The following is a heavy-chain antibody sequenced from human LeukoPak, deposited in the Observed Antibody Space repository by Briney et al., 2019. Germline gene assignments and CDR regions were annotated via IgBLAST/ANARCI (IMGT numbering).Heavy chain of an antibody. J-gene: IGHJ4*02. CDR2: IYYSGST. CDR3: ARGFDSKSTYFDY. CDR1: GGSITNYY. V-gene: IGHV4-59*01. D-gene: IGHD5-12*01. Sequence: SSETLSLTCTVSGGSITNYYWNWIRQPPGKGLEWIGYIYYSGSTNYNPSLRSRVTISLDTSKNQFSLRLTSVSAADTAVYYCARGFDSKSTYFDYWGQGTLLTVSS.